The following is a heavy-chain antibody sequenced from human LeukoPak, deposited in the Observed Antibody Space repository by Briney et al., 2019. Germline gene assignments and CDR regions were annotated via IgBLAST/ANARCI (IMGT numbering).Heavy chain of an antibody. J-gene: IGHJ4*02. Sequence: ASVKVSCKASGYTFTNHGISWVRQAPGQGLEWMGWISGYNGNTKNAQKLQGRLTMTTDTPTSTAYMELRSLRSDDTAVYYCAREMATIVNQFDYWGQGTLVTVSS. D-gene: IGHD5-24*01. CDR1: GYTFTNHG. CDR2: ISGYNGNT. CDR3: AREMATIVNQFDY. V-gene: IGHV1-18*01.